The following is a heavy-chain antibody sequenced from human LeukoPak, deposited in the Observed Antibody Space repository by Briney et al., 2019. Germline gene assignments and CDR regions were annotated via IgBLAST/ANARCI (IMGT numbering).Heavy chain of an antibody. Sequence: PGASVKVSCKASGYTFTSYYMHWVRQAPGQGLEWMGIVNPSGGSTSYAQKFQGRVTMTRDTSTSTVYMELSSLRSEDTAVYYCAGDGGLGTMVRLGDYWGQGTLVTVSS. D-gene: IGHD3-10*01. CDR1: GYTFTSYY. V-gene: IGHV1-46*01. CDR3: AGDGGLGTMVRLGDY. J-gene: IGHJ4*02. CDR2: VNPSGGST.